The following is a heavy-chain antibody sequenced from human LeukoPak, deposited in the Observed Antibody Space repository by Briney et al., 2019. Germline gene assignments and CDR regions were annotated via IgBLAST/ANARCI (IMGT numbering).Heavy chain of an antibody. D-gene: IGHD2-2*01. V-gene: IGHV3-30*02. Sequence: GGSLRLTCAATGFTFNSYGMHWVRQAPGRGLEWVTFIRFDGGNKYYADCAKGRFTVSRDNSKNTLYLQMNSLRVDDSAMYYCAKEARRLAHCSDTSCAPYGHWGQGTLVTVSS. CDR2: IRFDGGNK. J-gene: IGHJ4*02. CDR1: GFTFNSYG. CDR3: AKEARRLAHCSDTSCAPYGH.